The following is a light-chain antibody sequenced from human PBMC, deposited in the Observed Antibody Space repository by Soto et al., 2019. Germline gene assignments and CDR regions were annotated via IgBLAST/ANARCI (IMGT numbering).Light chain of an antibody. V-gene: IGKV1-6*01. J-gene: IGKJ1*01. CDR1: QDIRNK. Sequence: ASQMTQSPSSLSASVGDRVTITCRASQDIRNKLGWFQQKPGKAPELLIYAASNLQSGVPPRFSGSGSGTDFTLTISSLQPEDFATYYCLQDHNYAWTFGQGTKVDIK. CDR2: AAS. CDR3: LQDHNYAWT.